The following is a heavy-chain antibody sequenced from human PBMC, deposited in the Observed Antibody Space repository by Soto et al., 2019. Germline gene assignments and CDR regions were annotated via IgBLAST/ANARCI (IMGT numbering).Heavy chain of an antibody. CDR1: GYSFTSYW. CDR3: AREISRGFGMIRGVNPDY. CDR2: IYPGDSDT. V-gene: IGHV5-51*01. J-gene: IGHJ4*02. D-gene: IGHD3-10*01. Sequence: GESLKISCKGSGYSFTSYWSGWVRQMPGKGLEWMGIIYPGDSDTRYSPSFQGQVTISADKSISTAYLQWSSLKASDTAVYYCAREISRGFGMIRGVNPDYWGQGTLVTVSS.